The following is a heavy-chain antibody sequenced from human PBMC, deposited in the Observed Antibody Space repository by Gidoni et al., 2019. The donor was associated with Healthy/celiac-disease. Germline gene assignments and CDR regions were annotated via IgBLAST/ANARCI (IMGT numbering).Heavy chain of an antibody. Sequence: EVQLVESGGGLVQPGGSLRLSCAASGFTFSSYSMNGARQAPGKGLEWVSYISSSSNTIYQADSVKGRFTISRDNAKNSLYLQMNSLRAEDTAVYYCARLDYGPLPFDYWGQGILVTVSS. CDR2: ISSSSNTI. D-gene: IGHD4-17*01. J-gene: IGHJ4*02. CDR3: ARLDYGPLPFDY. V-gene: IGHV3-48*01. CDR1: GFTFSSYS.